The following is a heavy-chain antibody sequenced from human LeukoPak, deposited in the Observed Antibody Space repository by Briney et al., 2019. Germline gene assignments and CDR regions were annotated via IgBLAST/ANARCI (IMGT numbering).Heavy chain of an antibody. CDR3: ARDLHRSYGLLGWFDP. D-gene: IGHD5-18*01. CDR1: GFTFSSYA. V-gene: IGHV3-30-3*01. J-gene: IGHJ5*02. Sequence: GGSLGLSCAASGFTFSSYAMHWVRQAPGKGLEWVAVISYDGSNKYYADSVKGRFTISRDNSKNTLYLQMNSLGAEDTAVYYCARDLHRSYGLLGWFDPWGQGTLVTVSS. CDR2: ISYDGSNK.